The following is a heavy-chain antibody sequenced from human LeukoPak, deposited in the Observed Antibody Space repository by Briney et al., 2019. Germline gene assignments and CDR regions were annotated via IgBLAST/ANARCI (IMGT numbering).Heavy chain of an antibody. CDR1: GYIFTGYY. J-gene: IGHJ4*02. CDR2: INPNSGDT. D-gene: IGHD3-16*01. V-gene: IGHV1-2*02. CDR3: ARVRYRLAETYIDY. Sequence: ASVKVSCKASGYIFTGYYMHWVRQAPGQGLEWMGWINPNSGDTNYAQKFQGRVTMTRDTSISTAYMELSRLRSDDTAVYYCARVRYRLAETYIDYWGQGALVTVSS.